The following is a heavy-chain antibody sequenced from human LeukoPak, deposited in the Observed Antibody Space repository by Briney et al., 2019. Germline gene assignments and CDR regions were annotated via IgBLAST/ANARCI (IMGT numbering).Heavy chain of an antibody. J-gene: IGHJ4*02. Sequence: GGSLRLSCEASGSRVSDNYMYWVRQAPGKGLEWVSLIHSGGSTYYADSVKGRFTISRDNSKNTLYLEMSSLRVDDAAIYYCARSVWGSYHFDYWGQGTRVTVSS. V-gene: IGHV3-53*01. CDR1: GSRVSDNY. D-gene: IGHD3-16*01. CDR3: ARSVWGSYHFDY. CDR2: IHSGGST.